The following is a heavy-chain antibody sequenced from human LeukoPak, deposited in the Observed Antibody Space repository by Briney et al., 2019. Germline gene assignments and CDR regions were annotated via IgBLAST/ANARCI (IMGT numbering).Heavy chain of an antibody. D-gene: IGHD1-26*01. CDR2: IYYSGST. V-gene: IGHV4-39*07. CDR1: GGSISSSSYY. Sequence: PSETLSLTCTVSGGSISSSSYYWGWIRQPPGKGLEWIGSIYYSGSTYYNPSLKSRVTISVDTSKNQFSLKLSSVTAADTAVYYCARDGWALYWGQGTLVTVSS. J-gene: IGHJ4*02. CDR3: ARDGWALY.